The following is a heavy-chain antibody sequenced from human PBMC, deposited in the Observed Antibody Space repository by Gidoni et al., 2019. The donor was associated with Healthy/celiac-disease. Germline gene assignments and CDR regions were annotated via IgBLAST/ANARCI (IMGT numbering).Heavy chain of an antibody. CDR1: GCTFTSYA. J-gene: IGHJ5*02. D-gene: IGHD6-19*01. Sequence: QVQLVQSGYELKKPGASVKVSCQDAGCTFTSYAMHWVRQAPGQGLEWMGWINTHTGNPTYAQGFTGRFVFSLDTSVSTAYLQICSLKAEDTAVYYCARDSSGWFDPWGQGTLFTVSS. V-gene: IGHV7-4-1*01. CDR3: ARDSSGWFDP. CDR2: INTHTGNP.